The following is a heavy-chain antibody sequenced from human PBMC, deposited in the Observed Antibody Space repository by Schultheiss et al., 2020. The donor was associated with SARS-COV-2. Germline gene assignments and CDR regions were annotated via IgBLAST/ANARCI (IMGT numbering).Heavy chain of an antibody. CDR1: GGSFSSYY. V-gene: IGHV4-59*12. CDR2: IFYSGNT. CDR3: ARRPWYYYGMDV. J-gene: IGHJ6*02. Sequence: SQTLSLTCAVYGGSFSSYYWSWIRQTPGKGLEWIGYIFYSGNTKYSPSLKSRVTISLDTSKNQFSLKLSSVTAADTAVYYCARRPWYYYGMDVWGQGTTVTVSS.